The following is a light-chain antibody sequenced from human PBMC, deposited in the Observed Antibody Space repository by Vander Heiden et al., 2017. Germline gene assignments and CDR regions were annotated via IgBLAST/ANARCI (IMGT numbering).Light chain of an antibody. CDR3: MQTLEAPLT. CDR1: QRLLRSDGYNY. V-gene: IGKV2-28*01. Sequence: DIVMTRSPLSLRVSSLEPASTSSTSIQRLLRSDGYNYLDWYLRKPGQSPQLLIYMRSNRVSGVPDRFSGSGSGRDCTLTISRVEAEDVGLYYCMQTLEAPLTFGRGTRVEIK. J-gene: IGKJ5*01. CDR2: MRS.